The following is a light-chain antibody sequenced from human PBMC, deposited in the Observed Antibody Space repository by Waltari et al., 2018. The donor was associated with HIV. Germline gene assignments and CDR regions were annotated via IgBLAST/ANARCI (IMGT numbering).Light chain of an antibody. CDR2: EVT. Sequence: QSALTQPASVSGSPGQSIPISCTGTSSAVGGYNYVSWSQQHPGKAPKLMIYEVTNRPSGVSNRFSVSKSGNTASLTISGLQAEDEADYYCSSYTSSSTLSRVFGGGTKLTVL. CDR1: SSAVGGYNY. J-gene: IGLJ2*01. CDR3: SSYTSSSTLSRV. V-gene: IGLV2-14*01.